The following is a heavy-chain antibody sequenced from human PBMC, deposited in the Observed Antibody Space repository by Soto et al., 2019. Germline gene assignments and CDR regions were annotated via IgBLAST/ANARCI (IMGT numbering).Heavy chain of an antibody. V-gene: IGHV5-10-1*01. D-gene: IGHD4-17*01. J-gene: IGHJ6*02. CDR1: GYSFTRCW. CDR3: ARLTAFYGDYGVYYSGGMDV. CDR2: IDPSESHT. Sequence: GESLKLSSKGSGYSFTRCWTSWVRQMPGKGLEWMGRIDPSESHTNYSPSFQGHVTISADKSISTAYLQWSSLKASDTAMYYCARLTAFYGDYGVYYSGGMDVWGQGTTVTVSS.